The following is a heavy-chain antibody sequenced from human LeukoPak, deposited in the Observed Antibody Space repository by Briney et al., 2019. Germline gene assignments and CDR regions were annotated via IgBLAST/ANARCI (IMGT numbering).Heavy chain of an antibody. CDR1: GASIRNSNYY. V-gene: IGHV4-39*01. J-gene: IGHJ3*02. D-gene: IGHD2-15*01. Sequence: PSETLSLTCTVSGASIRNSNYYWGWIRQPPGKGLGWIGSASYSGSSYYNPSLKSRVTISVDTSKNQFSLKLSSVTAADTAVYYCARSGVYCSGGSCYRLDAFDIWGQGTMVTVSS. CDR2: ASYSGSS. CDR3: ARSGVYCSGGSCYRLDAFDI.